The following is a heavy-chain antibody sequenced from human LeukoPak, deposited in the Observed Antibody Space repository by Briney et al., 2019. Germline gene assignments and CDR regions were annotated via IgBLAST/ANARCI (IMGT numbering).Heavy chain of an antibody. D-gene: IGHD3-3*01. V-gene: IGHV4-59*01. CDR2: IYCSGST. J-gene: IGHJ5*02. CDR1: GGSISSYY. CDR3: ARARRNDFWSGYSLNWFDP. Sequence: SETLSLTCTVSGGSISSYYWSWIRQPPGKGLEWIGYIYCSGSTNYNPSLKSRVTISVDTSKNQFSLKLSSVTAADTAVYYCARARRNDFWSGYSLNWFDPWGQGTLVTVSS.